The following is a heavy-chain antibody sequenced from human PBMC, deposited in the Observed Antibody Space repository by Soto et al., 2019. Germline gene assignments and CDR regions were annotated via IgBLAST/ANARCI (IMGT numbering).Heavy chain of an antibody. J-gene: IGHJ4*02. Sequence: QITLKESGPTQVKPTQTLTLTCSFSGFSLNTDGEGVGWVRQPPGEALEWLALIYWDDDERYSPSLKTRLTTTKDPSKTNVVLIMTNMDPVDTATYYCAHSRNLITEDAQVGDFDYWGQGTLVTVSS. CDR1: GFSLNTDGEG. CDR2: IYWDDDE. V-gene: IGHV2-5*02. D-gene: IGHD3-10*01. CDR3: AHSRNLITEDAQVGDFDY.